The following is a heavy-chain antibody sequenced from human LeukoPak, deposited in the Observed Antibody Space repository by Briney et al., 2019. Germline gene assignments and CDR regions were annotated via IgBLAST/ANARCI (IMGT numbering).Heavy chain of an antibody. D-gene: IGHD3-22*01. V-gene: IGHV3-11*04. CDR2: ISSSGSML. Sequence: GGSLRLSCTVSGFTFSDYYMSWVRQAPGKGLEWVSYISSSGSMLHYADSVKGRFTISRDNAKNSLYLQMNSLRAEDTAVYYCARDPRDGRGQGAFDFWGQGTMVTVSP. CDR3: ARDPRDGRGQGAFDF. J-gene: IGHJ3*01. CDR1: GFTFSDYY.